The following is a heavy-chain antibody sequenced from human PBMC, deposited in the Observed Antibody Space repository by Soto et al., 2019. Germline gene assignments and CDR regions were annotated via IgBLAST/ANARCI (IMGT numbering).Heavy chain of an antibody. D-gene: IGHD6-19*01. CDR2: ISAFNGET. V-gene: IGHV1-18*01. J-gene: IGHJ4*02. Sequence: ASVKVSCKASGFTFSDYGFSWVRQAPGRGLEWMGWISAFNGETNYTQKPEGRVAMTTDAATTTAYMELRSLTVDDTAVYYCVRDQQWLLPVPLNFDYWGQGTVVTVSS. CDR3: VRDQQWLLPVPLNFDY. CDR1: GFTFSDYG.